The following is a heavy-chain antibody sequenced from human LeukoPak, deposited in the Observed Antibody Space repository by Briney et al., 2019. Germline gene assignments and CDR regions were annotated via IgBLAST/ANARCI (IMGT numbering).Heavy chain of an antibody. V-gene: IGHV4-4*07. J-gene: IGHJ6*02. D-gene: IGHD3-3*01. CDR1: GGSISSYY. CDR3: ARRYDFWSGAYYGMDV. Sequence: SETLSLTCTVSGGSISSYYWSWIRQPAGKGLEWIGRIYSSGSTNYNPSLKSRVTMSVDTSKNQFSLKLGSVTAADTAVYYCARRYDFWSGAYYGMDVWGQGTTVTVSS. CDR2: IYSSGST.